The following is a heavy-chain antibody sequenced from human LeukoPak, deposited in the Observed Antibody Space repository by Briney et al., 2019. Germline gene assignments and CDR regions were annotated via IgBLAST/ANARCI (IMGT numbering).Heavy chain of an antibody. D-gene: IGHD2-15*01. J-gene: IGHJ1*01. Sequence: TSETLSLTCTVSGGSISSYYWSWIRQPAGKGLEWIGRIYTSGSTNYNPSLKSRVTISVDKSKNQFSLKLSSVTAADTAVYYCASCSALSTSAAEYFQHCGHGTLVTVSS. CDR1: GGSISSYY. V-gene: IGHV4-4*07. CDR2: IYTSGST. CDR3: ASCSALSTSAAEYFQH.